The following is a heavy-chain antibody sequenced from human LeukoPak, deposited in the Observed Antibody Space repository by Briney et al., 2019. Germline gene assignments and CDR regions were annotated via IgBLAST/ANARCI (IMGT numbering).Heavy chain of an antibody. CDR1: GFTFSSYS. V-gene: IGHV3-21*01. D-gene: IGHD4-23*01. CDR2: ISSSSSYI. Sequence: PGGSLRLSCAASGFTFSSYSMNWVRQAPGKGLEWVSSISSSSSYIYYADSVKGRFTISRDNAKNSLYLQMNRLRAEDTAVYYCARDQRVHYGGNSEWFDYWGQGTLVTVSS. J-gene: IGHJ4*02. CDR3: ARDQRVHYGGNSEWFDY.